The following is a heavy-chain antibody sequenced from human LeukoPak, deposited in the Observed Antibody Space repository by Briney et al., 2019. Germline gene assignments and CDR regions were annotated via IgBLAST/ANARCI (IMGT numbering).Heavy chain of an antibody. CDR1: GGSISSSSYY. J-gene: IGHJ4*02. CDR3: ARPYIAAAGIFDY. Sequence: SETLSLTCTVSGGSISSSSYYWCWIRQPPGKGLEWIGSIYYSGSTYYNPSLKSRVTISVDTSKNQFSLKLSSVTAADTAVYYCARPYIAAAGIFDYWGQGTLVTVSS. D-gene: IGHD6-13*01. V-gene: IGHV4-39*01. CDR2: IYYSGST.